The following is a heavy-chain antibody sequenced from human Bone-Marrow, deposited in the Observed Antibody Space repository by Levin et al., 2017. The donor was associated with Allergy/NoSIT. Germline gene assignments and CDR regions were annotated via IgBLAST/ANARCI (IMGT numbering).Heavy chain of an antibody. D-gene: IGHD5/OR15-5a*01. J-gene: IGHJ4*02. Sequence: PSETLSLTCTVSGGSMSDYYWNWIRQSPGKGLEWLGYINYNGHTNYHPTLRGRLTMSLDTSKNQFSLTLNPVRAADTASYYCARHRIDMSTMYYCDSWGEGTLVTVSS. CDR3: ARHRIDMSTMYYCDS. CDR2: INYNGHT. CDR1: GGSMSDYY. V-gene: IGHV4-59*08.